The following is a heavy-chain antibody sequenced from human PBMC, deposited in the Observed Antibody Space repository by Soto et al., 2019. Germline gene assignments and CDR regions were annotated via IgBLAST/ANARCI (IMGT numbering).Heavy chain of an antibody. J-gene: IGHJ5*02. D-gene: IGHD2-21*01. CDR3: ARGRNSRTEYCGTDSCAWFDP. CDR2: IYYSGIT. CDR1: GGSISSYY. V-gene: IGHV4-59*01. Sequence: PSETLSLTCTVSGGSISSYYWSWIRQPPGKGLEWIGYIYYSGITTYNPSLKSRVTISIDTSKNQFSLNLNSVTAADTAVYYCARGRNSRTEYCGTDSCAWFDPWGQGTLVTVSS.